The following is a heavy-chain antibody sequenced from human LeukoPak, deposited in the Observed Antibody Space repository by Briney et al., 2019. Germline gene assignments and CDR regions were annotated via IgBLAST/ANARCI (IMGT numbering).Heavy chain of an antibody. D-gene: IGHD4-17*01. V-gene: IGHV3-48*01. J-gene: IGHJ5*02. CDR2: ISSSSSTI. Sequence: GGSLRLSCAASGFTFSSYSMKWVRQAPGKGLEWVSYISSSSSTIYYADSVKGRFTISRDNAKNSLYLQMNSLRAEDTAVYYCARLNTYGDWRFDPWGQGTLVTVSS. CDR3: ARLNTYGDWRFDP. CDR1: GFTFSSYS.